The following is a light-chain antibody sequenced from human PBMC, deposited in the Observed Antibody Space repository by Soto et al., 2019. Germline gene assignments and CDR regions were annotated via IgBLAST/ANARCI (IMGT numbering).Light chain of an antibody. Sequence: SYELTQPPSVSVSPGQTASITCSGDKLGDKYASWYQQKPGQSPVLVIYQHTKRPSGIPERFSGSNFGNTATLTISGTQAVDEADYYCQAWDSSTAVFGGGTKLTVL. CDR1: KLGDKY. CDR2: QHT. J-gene: IGLJ2*01. CDR3: QAWDSSTAV. V-gene: IGLV3-1*01.